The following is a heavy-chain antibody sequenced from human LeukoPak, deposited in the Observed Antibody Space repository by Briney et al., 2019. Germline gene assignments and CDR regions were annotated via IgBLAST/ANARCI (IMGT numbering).Heavy chain of an antibody. CDR2: IKHDGSET. CDR1: GFTFSSIW. D-gene: IGHD3-16*01. V-gene: IGHV3-7*02. J-gene: IGHJ6*02. Sequence: AGGSLRLSCATSGFTFSSIWMSWVRQAPGKGLEWVANIKHDGSETNYVDSVKGRFTISRDNAKNSLHLQMNSLRVEDTAVYYCAKNGGPHGMEVWGQGATVTVSS. CDR3: AKNGGPHGMEV.